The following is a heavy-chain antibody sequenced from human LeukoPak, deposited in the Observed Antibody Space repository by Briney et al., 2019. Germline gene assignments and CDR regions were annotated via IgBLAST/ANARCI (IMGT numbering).Heavy chain of an antibody. V-gene: IGHV4-30-2*01. D-gene: IGHD4-23*01. CDR3: ASTTQATVVHSAFDI. CDR1: GGSISSGGYS. Sequence: SETLSPTCAVSGGSISSGGYSWSWIRQPPGKGLEWIGYIYHSGSTYYNPSLKSRVTISVDRSKNQFSLKLSSVTAADTAVYYCASTTQATVVHSAFDIWGQGTMVTVSS. CDR2: IYHSGST. J-gene: IGHJ3*02.